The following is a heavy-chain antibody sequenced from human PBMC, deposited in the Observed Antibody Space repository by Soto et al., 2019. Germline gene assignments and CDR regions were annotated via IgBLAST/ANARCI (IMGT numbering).Heavy chain of an antibody. D-gene: IGHD3-22*01. CDR1: GGSVSSGDYY. V-gene: IGHV4-61*08. CDR2: IYYSGST. Sequence: QVQLQESGPGLVKPSETLSLTGTVSGGSVSSGDYYWSWSRQPPGKGLEWIGNIYYSGSTSYNPSLKIRPTRSADTSKSQGSMRLSSVTAADTAVYHCARALGDYYDGGGYHQVYSFAYWGQGTLVTVS. CDR3: ARALGDYYDGGGYHQVYSFAY. J-gene: IGHJ4*02.